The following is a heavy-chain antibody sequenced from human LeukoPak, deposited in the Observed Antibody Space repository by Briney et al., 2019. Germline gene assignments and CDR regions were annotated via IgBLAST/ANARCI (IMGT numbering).Heavy chain of an antibody. CDR3: AKDRLSIAARPDYYYGMDV. Sequence: GGSLRLSCAASGFTFDDYAMHWVRQAPGKGLEWVSGISWNSGSIGYADSVKGRFTISRDNAKNSLYLQINSLRAEDTALYYCAKDRLSIAARPDYYYGMDVWGQGTTVTVSS. CDR1: GFTFDDYA. V-gene: IGHV3-9*01. J-gene: IGHJ6*02. D-gene: IGHD6-6*01. CDR2: ISWNSGSI.